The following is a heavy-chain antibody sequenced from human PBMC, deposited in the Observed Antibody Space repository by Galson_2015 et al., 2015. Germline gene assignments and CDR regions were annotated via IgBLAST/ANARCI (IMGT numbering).Heavy chain of an antibody. CDR3: ARMGHGYNFFDY. J-gene: IGHJ4*02. V-gene: IGHV4-59*01. CDR2: IYYSGST. Sequence: LSLTCTVSGGSISSYYWNWIRQPPGKGLEWIGYIYYSGSTNYNPSLKSRVTISVDTSRNQFSLKLSSVTAADTAVYFCARMGHGYNFFDYWGQGTLVTVSS. D-gene: IGHD5-24*01. CDR1: GGSISSYY.